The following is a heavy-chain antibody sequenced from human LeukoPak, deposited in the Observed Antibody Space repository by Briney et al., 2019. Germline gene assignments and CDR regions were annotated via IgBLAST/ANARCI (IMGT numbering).Heavy chain of an antibody. D-gene: IGHD3-10*01. CDR2: IDHSGGT. J-gene: IGHJ5*02. CDR3: ARGLRFHIGSGNWFDL. CDR1: GGSISSHY. Sequence: SETLSLTCTVSGGSISSHYWSWIRQPPGKGPAWIGEIDHSGGTNYDPSLESRVTLSVDTSKNQVSLTPNSVTAADTAVYYCARGLRFHIGSGNWFDLWGQGTLVTVSS. V-gene: IGHV4-34*01.